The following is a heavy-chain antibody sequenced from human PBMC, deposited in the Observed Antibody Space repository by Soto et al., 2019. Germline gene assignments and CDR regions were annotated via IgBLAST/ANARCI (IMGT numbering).Heavy chain of an antibody. Sequence: GASVQVSCKASGYTFTGYYMHWVRQAPGQGLEWMGWINPNSGGTNYAQKFQGWVTMTRDTSISTAYMELSRLRSDDTAVYYCARGSSIAVAGSFFLNWGQGTLVTVSS. CDR1: GYTFTGYY. D-gene: IGHD6-19*01. CDR2: INPNSGGT. CDR3: ARGSSIAVAGSFFLN. V-gene: IGHV1-2*04. J-gene: IGHJ4*02.